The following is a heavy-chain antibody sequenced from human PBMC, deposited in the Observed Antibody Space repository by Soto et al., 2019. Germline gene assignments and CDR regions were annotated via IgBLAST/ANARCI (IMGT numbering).Heavy chain of an antibody. CDR3: AKDRMGAGVRGYFDY. CDR1: GFTSSSYG. CDR2: IIYDGSTK. J-gene: IGHJ4*02. D-gene: IGHD3-10*01. Sequence: QVQLVESGGGVVQPGRSLRLSCAASGFTSSSYGMHWVRQAPGKGLEWVAVIIYDGSTKYYADSVKGRFTISRDNSKSTLYLQMNSLRAEDTAVYYCAKDRMGAGVRGYFDYWGQGTLVTVSS. V-gene: IGHV3-30*18.